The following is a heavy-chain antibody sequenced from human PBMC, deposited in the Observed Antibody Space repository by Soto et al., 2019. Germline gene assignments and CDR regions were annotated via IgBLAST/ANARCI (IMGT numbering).Heavy chain of an antibody. CDR1: GFPFSICW. V-gene: IGHV3-7*01. J-gene: IGHJ4*02. CDR3: ARDAF. Sequence: GGSLRLSCAASGFPFSICWMSWVRQAPGKGLEWVANINQDGSERDYVDSVKGRFTISRDNAKNSLFLQMNSLRAEDTAVYYCARDAFWGQGTLVTVSS. CDR2: INQDGSER.